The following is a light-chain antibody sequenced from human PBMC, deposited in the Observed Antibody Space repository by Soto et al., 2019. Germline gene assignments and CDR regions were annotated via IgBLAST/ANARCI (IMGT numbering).Light chain of an antibody. CDR3: GTSAPESTYV. Sequence: QSVLAQPASVSGSSGQSITISCTGTSSDVGAYNSVSWYQQHPHRAPQVIIYKGTQRPSGVSNRFSGYTSGNAASLTISALQTDDEADLSSGTSAPESTYVCGTGTKVTVL. CDR2: KGT. CDR1: SSDVGAYNS. J-gene: IGLJ1*01. V-gene: IGLV2-23*01.